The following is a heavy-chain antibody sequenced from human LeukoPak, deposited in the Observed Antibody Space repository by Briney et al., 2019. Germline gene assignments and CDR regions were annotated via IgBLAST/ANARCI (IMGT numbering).Heavy chain of an antibody. CDR1: GYTFTSYG. V-gene: IGHV1-18*01. CDR2: ISAYNGNT. Sequence: ASVKVSCKASGYTFTSYGISWVRQAPGQGLEWMGWISAYNGNTNYAQKLQGRVTMTTDTSTSTAYMELRSLRSDDTAVYYCARDFWSGQSDYAFDIWGQGTMVTVSS. D-gene: IGHD3-3*01. J-gene: IGHJ3*02. CDR3: ARDFWSGQSDYAFDI.